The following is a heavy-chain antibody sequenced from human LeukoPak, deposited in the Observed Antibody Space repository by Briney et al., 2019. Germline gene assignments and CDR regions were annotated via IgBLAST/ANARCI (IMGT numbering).Heavy chain of an antibody. CDR2: IYPGDSDT. D-gene: IGHD2-2*01. Sequence: RGESLKISCKGSGYSFTSYWIGWVRQMPGKGLEWMGIIYPGDSDTRYSPSFQGQVTISADKSISSAYLQWGSLKASDTAMYYCARHSDYCSSTSCYDYWGQGTLVTVSS. CDR3: ARHSDYCSSTSCYDY. J-gene: IGHJ4*02. CDR1: GYSFTSYW. V-gene: IGHV5-51*01.